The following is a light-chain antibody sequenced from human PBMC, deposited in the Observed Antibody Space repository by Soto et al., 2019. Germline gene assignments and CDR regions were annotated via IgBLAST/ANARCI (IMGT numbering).Light chain of an antibody. Sequence: EIVLTQSPATLSLSPGERATLSCRASQSVRSSLAWYQQQPGQAPRLLIYDASNRAAGVPARFSGSGSGTDFTLTISDVEPEDFAVYYCHQRQSWPRTFGQGTTVDI. CDR1: QSVRSS. CDR2: DAS. J-gene: IGKJ1*01. V-gene: IGKV3-11*01. CDR3: HQRQSWPRT.